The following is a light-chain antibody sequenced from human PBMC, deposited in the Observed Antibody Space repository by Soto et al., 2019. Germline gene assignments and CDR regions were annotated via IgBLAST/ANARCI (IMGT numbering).Light chain of an antibody. Sequence: QSVLTQAPAASGSPGQRVTISCSGDISNIGTNSVHWYQHLPGTAPKLVIYADSQRPSGVPDRFSGPKSGTSASLAISGLQSEDDADYLCAAWDDNLNGPLFGTGTKVTVL. CDR1: ISNIGTNS. CDR2: ADS. CDR3: AAWDDNLNGPL. J-gene: IGLJ1*01. V-gene: IGLV1-44*01.